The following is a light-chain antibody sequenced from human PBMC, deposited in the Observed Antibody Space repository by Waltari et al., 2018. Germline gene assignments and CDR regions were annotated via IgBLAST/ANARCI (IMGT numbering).Light chain of an antibody. CDR2: HDS. J-gene: IGLJ2*01. Sequence: SYELTQPPSVSVSPGQTASITCPGDKLGDTYACWYQQKPGQSPVLVIYHDSKRPSGIPERFSGANSGNTATLTISGTQAMDEADYYCQAWDSSTVVFGGGTKLTVL. CDR3: QAWDSSTVV. V-gene: IGLV3-1*01. CDR1: KLGDTY.